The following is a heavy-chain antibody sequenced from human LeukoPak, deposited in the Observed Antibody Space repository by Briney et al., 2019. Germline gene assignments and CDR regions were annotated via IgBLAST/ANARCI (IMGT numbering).Heavy chain of an antibody. CDR3: ARENTLVRGTRNPFDY. Sequence: SETLSLTCAVYGGSFSGYYWSWIRQPPGKGLEWIGEINHSGSTNYNPSLKSRVTISVDTSKNQFSPKLSSVTAADTAVYYCARENTLVRGTRNPFDYWGRGTLVTVSS. J-gene: IGHJ4*02. CDR2: INHSGST. CDR1: GGSFSGYY. D-gene: IGHD3-10*01. V-gene: IGHV4-34*01.